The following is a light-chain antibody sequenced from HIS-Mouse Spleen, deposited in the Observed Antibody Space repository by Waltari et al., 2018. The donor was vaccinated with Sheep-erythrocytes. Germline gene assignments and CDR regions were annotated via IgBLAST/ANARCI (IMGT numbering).Light chain of an antibody. CDR2: EVS. CDR3: SSYAGSNNWV. CDR1: SSDVGGYTY. J-gene: IGLJ3*02. V-gene: IGLV2-8*01. Sequence: QSALTQPPSASGSPGQSVTIPCPGTSSDVGGYTYVPWYQQPPGKAPKLMIYEVSKRPSGVPDRFSGSKSGNTASLTVSGLQAEDEADYYCSSYAGSNNWVFGGGTKLTVL.